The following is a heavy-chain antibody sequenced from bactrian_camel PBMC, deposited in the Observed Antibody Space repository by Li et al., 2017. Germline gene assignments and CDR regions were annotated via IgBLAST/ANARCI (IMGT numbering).Heavy chain of an antibody. CDR3: ANCWWWSSLGFFS. CDR2: IDSDGRVL. Sequence: HVQLVESGGGSVEAGGSLRLSCAASGFALSSSDMDWVRQAPGKGLEWVATIDSDGRVLYYSDSVKGRFTISRDNAKNTLYLQLNRLESDDTAMYYCANCWWWSSLGFFSWGQGTQVTVS. J-gene: IGHJ4*01. CDR1: GFALSSSD. D-gene: IGHD7*01. V-gene: IGHV3S1*01.